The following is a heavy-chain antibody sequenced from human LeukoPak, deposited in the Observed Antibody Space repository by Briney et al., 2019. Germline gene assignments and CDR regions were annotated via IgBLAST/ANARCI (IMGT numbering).Heavy chain of an antibody. CDR1: GGSISSGGYY. J-gene: IGHJ4*02. CDR3: AREGENYYDSSGYIVY. D-gene: IGHD3-22*01. Sequence: SQTLSLTCTVSGGSISSGGYYWSWIRQHPGKGLEWIGYIYYSGSTYYNPSLKSRVTISVDTSKNQFSLKLSSVTAADTAVYYCAREGENYYDSSGYIVYWGQGTLVTVSS. V-gene: IGHV4-31*03. CDR2: IYYSGST.